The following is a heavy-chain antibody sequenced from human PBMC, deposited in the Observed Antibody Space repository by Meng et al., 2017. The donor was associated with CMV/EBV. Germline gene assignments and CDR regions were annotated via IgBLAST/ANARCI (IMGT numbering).Heavy chain of an antibody. Sequence: YSRNWGRQAPGKGLEWVSSISSSSSYIYYADSVKGRFTISRDNAKNSLYLQMNSLRAEDTAVYYCARDLLGYCTNGVCSPIPFFDYWGQGTLVTVSS. CDR3: ARDLLGYCTNGVCSPIPFFDY. CDR2: ISSSSSYI. CDR1: YS. V-gene: IGHV3-21*01. D-gene: IGHD2-8*01. J-gene: IGHJ4*02.